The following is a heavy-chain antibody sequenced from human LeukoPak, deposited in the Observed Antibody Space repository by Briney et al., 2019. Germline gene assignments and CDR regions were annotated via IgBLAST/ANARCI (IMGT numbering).Heavy chain of an antibody. CDR3: VRLRSAGGTLWWFDP. D-gene: IGHD6-13*01. CDR1: GFTFSDYY. Sequence: PGGSLRLSCAASGFTFSDYYMSWIRQAPGKGLEWVSYISWSGNTIEYADSVKGRFTISRDNAKSSLSLQMNSLRAEDTAVYYCVRLRSAGGTLWWFDPWGQGTLVTVSS. V-gene: IGHV3-11*01. CDR2: ISWSGNTI. J-gene: IGHJ5*02.